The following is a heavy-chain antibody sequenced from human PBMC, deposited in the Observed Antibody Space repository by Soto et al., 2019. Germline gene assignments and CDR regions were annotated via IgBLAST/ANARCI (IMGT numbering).Heavy chain of an antibody. CDR3: AREEIPTVNNYYYYMDV. Sequence: QVQLVQSGAEVQKPGASLKVSCKASGYTFTSYYLHWVRQALGHGLEWMGVINPSDGSTSYAQKFQGRVTMTRDTSTNTVYMEVSSLRSEDTAVYFCAREEIPTVNNYYYYMDVWGRGTTVTVSS. CDR1: GYTFTSYY. D-gene: IGHD4-4*01. J-gene: IGHJ6*03. CDR2: INPSDGST. V-gene: IGHV1-46*03.